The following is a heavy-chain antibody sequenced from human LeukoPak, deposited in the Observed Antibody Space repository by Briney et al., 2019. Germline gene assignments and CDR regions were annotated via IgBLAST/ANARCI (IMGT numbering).Heavy chain of an antibody. D-gene: IGHD6-13*01. CDR3: ARHGKAGTFDY. Sequence: SETLSLTCAVYGGSFSGYYWSWIRQPPGKGLEWIGEINHSGSTNYNPSLKGRVTISVDTSKNQFSLKLSSVTAADTAVYYCARHGKAGTFDYWGQGTLVTVSS. V-gene: IGHV4-34*01. J-gene: IGHJ4*02. CDR2: INHSGST. CDR1: GGSFSGYY.